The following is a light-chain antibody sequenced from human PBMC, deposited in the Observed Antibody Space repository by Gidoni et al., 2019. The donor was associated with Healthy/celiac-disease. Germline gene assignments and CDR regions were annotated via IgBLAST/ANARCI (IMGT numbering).Light chain of an antibody. Sequence: DIQMTRSPSSLSASLGDRVTITCRASQRISSYLNWYQQKPGKAPKLLIYAASSLQSGVPSRFSGSGSGTDFTLTISSLQPEDFATYYCQQSYSTPLTFGQXTKLEIK. J-gene: IGKJ2*01. CDR2: AAS. CDR3: QQSYSTPLT. V-gene: IGKV1-39*01. CDR1: QRISSY.